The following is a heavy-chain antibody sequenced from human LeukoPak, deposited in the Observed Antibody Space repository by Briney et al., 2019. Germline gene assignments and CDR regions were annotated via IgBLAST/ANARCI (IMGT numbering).Heavy chain of an antibody. CDR3: ATAQSGGLRGVISAFDY. Sequence: ASVKVSCKVSGYTLTELSMHWVRQAPGKGLEWMGGFDPEDGETIYAQKFQGRVTMTEDTSTDTAYMELSSLRSEDTAVYYCATAQSGGLRGVISAFDYWGQGTLVTVSS. D-gene: IGHD3-10*01. CDR2: FDPEDGET. V-gene: IGHV1-24*01. CDR1: GYTLTELS. J-gene: IGHJ4*02.